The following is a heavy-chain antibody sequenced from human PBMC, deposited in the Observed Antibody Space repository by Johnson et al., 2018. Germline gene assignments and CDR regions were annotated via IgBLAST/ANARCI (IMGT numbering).Heavy chain of an antibody. CDR3: ASDRHYQGYYYYMDV. Sequence: QVQLVQSGGGVVQPGRSLRLSCAASGFTFSSYAMHWVRQAPGKGLEWVAVISYDGSNKYYADSVKGLFTISKDNSKNTLYLQMNSLGAEDKAVYYCASDRHYQGYYYYMDVWGKGTTVTVSS. D-gene: IGHD2-2*01. CDR2: ISYDGSNK. CDR1: GFTFSSYA. V-gene: IGHV3-30-3*01. J-gene: IGHJ6*03.